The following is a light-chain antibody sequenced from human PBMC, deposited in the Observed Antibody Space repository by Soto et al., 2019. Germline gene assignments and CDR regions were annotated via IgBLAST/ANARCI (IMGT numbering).Light chain of an antibody. CDR3: QQYGTSPTT. Sequence: EIVLTQSPGTLSLSPGERATLSCRASQTVLNNYLTWYQQKPGQAPRRLIFGASFRATGIPDRFSGSGSGTDFTLTISRLEPEDPAVYYCQQYGTSPTTFGQGTKVDI. J-gene: IGKJ1*01. V-gene: IGKV3-20*01. CDR1: QTVLNNY. CDR2: GAS.